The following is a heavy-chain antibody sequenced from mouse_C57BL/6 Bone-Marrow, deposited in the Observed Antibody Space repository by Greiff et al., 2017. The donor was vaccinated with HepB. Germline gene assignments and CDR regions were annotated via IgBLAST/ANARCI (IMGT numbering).Heavy chain of an antibody. CDR1: GYTFTDYY. CDR2: INPNNGGT. D-gene: IGHD2-4*01. V-gene: IGHV1-26*01. J-gene: IGHJ3*01. CDR3: ARSHYDYPFAY. Sequence: EVQLQQSGPELVKPGASVKISCKASGYTFTDYYMNWVKQSHGKSLEWIGDINPNNGGTSYNQKFKGKATLTVDKSSSTAYMELRSLTSEDSAVYYCARSHYDYPFAYWGQGTLVTVSA.